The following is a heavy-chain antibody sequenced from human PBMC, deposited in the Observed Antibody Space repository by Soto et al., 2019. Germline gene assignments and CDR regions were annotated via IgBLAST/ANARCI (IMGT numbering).Heavy chain of an antibody. CDR3: ARDTIFGVVSYYYYGMDV. Sequence: ASVKVSCKASGYTFTSYGISWVRQAHGQGLEWMGWISAYNGNTNYAQKLQGRVTMTTDTSTSTAYMELRSLRSDDTAVYYCARDTIFGVVSYYYYGMDVWGQGTTVTVSS. CDR1: GYTFTSYG. D-gene: IGHD3-3*01. V-gene: IGHV1-18*04. CDR2: ISAYNGNT. J-gene: IGHJ6*02.